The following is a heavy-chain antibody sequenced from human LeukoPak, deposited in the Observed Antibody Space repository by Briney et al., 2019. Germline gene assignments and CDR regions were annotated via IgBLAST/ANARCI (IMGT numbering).Heavy chain of an antibody. Sequence: SETLSLTCTVSGGSISSSSYYWGWIRQPPGKGLEWIGSIYYSGSTYYNPSLKSRVTISVDTSKNQFSLKLSSVTAADTAVYYCARGVDLLRYDPSGWFDPWGQGTLVTVSS. J-gene: IGHJ5*02. D-gene: IGHD3-3*01. V-gene: IGHV4-39*07. CDR1: GGSISSSSYY. CDR2: IYYSGST. CDR3: ARGVDLLRYDPSGWFDP.